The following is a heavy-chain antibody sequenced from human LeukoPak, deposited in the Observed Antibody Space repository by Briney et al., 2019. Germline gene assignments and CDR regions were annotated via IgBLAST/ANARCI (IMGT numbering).Heavy chain of an antibody. D-gene: IGHD1-26*01. Sequence: GGSLRLSCVASGFTFSNYGMSWVRQAPGKGLEWVSAISGSGGSTYYADSMKGRFTISRDNSKNTLYLQMNSLRAEDTAVYYCATESGPFDYWGQGTLVTVSS. CDR3: ATESGPFDY. CDR1: GFTFSNYG. J-gene: IGHJ4*02. V-gene: IGHV3-23*01. CDR2: ISGSGGST.